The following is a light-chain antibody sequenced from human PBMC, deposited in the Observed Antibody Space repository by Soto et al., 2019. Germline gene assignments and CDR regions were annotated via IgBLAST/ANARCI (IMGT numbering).Light chain of an antibody. Sequence: LTQPASVSGSPGQSITISCTGTSSGVGGYNYVSWYQQHPGKAPKLMIYDVSNRPSGVSNRFSGSKSGNTASLTISGLQAEDEADYYCSSYTSSLYVFGTGTKVTVL. J-gene: IGLJ1*01. V-gene: IGLV2-14*01. CDR2: DVS. CDR3: SSYTSSLYV. CDR1: SSGVGGYNY.